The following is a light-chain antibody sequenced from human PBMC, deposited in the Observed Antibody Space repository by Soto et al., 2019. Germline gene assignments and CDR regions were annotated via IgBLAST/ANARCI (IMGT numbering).Light chain of an antibody. CDR1: QGISGY. Sequence: IPLTQSPSSLSASVGDRVTLTCRASQGISGYLAWYQQKPGKAPKLLIYAASTLQRGGPSRFSGSGYGKDFTLTISSRQPEDFATYDCQQHISYPPTFGPGTEVEIK. CDR2: AAS. V-gene: IGKV1-9*01. CDR3: QQHISYPPT. J-gene: IGKJ1*01.